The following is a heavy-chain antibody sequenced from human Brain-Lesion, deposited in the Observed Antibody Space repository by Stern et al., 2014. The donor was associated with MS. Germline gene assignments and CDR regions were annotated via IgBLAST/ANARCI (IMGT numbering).Heavy chain of an antibody. CDR1: GGSISRSTYY. CDR2: IYYSGTT. J-gene: IGHJ4*02. Sequence: QVQLVESGPGLVKPSETLSLTCSVSGGSISRSTYYWGWIRQPPGKGLEWIGSIYYSGTTYYNPSLKSRVTLDTSTNQSSLRLTSVTAADTAVYYCARHDGWLPHYWSQGTLVTVSS. D-gene: IGHD5-12*01. CDR3: ARHDGWLPHY. V-gene: IGHV4-39*01.